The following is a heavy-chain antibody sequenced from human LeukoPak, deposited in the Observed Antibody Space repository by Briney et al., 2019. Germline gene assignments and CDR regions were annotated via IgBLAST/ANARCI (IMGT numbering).Heavy chain of an antibody. Sequence: PGGSLRLSCAASGFTVSSNYMSWVRQAPGKGLEWVSVIYSGGSTYYADSVKGRFTISRDNSKNTLYLQMNSLRAEDTAVYYRARDGYSYGYYFDYWGQGTLVTVSS. D-gene: IGHD5-18*01. CDR1: GFTVSSNY. J-gene: IGHJ4*02. CDR3: ARDGYSYGYYFDY. V-gene: IGHV3-53*01. CDR2: IYSGGST.